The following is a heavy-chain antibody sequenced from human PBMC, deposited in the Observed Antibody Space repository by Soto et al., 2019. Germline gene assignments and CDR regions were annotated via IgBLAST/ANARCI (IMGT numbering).Heavy chain of an antibody. J-gene: IGHJ4*02. CDR3: AKGRESSGSYRPFDY. D-gene: IGHD3-22*01. Sequence: PGGSLRLSCAASGFTFSSYATSWVRQAPGKGLEWVSAISAGAVATNYADSVKGRFTISRDNSKNTLYLQMNSLRAEDTAVYYCAKGRESSGSYRPFDYWGQGAMVTVYS. V-gene: IGHV3-23*01. CDR1: GFTFSSYA. CDR2: ISAGAVAT.